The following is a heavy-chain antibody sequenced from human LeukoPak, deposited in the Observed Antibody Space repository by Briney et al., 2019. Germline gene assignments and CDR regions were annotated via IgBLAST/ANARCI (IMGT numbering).Heavy chain of an antibody. J-gene: IGHJ4*02. D-gene: IGHD3-9*01. CDR3: TTDYYYDILTGYYTPLDYFDY. CDR1: GFTFSNAW. V-gene: IGHV3-15*01. Sequence: GGSLRLSCAASGFTFSNAWMSWVRQAPGKGLEWVGRIKSKTDGGTTDYAAPVKGRFTISRDDSKNTLYLQMNSLKTEDTAVYYCTTDYYYDILTGYYTPLDYFDYWGQRTLVTVSS. CDR2: IKSKTDGGTT.